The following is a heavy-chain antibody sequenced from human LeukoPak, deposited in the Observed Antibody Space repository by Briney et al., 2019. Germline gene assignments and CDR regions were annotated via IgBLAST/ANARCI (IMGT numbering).Heavy chain of an antibody. Sequence: SQTLSLTCAISGDIVSSNNAAWNWIRQSPSRGLEWLGRTYYRSKWYNDYAVSVKSPITINPDTSKNQFSLQLNSVTPEDTAVYFCARDQIASAGPNDYWGQGTLVTVSS. D-gene: IGHD6-13*01. CDR1: GDIVSSNNAA. J-gene: IGHJ4*02. CDR3: ARDQIASAGPNDY. CDR2: TYYRSKWYN. V-gene: IGHV6-1*01.